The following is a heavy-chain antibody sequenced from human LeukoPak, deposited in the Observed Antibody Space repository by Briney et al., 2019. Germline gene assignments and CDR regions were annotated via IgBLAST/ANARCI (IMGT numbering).Heavy chain of an antibody. V-gene: IGHV4-39*07. CDR1: GGSISSGGYY. Sequence: SETLSLTCTVSGGSISSGGYYWSWIRQPPGKGLEWIGEINHSGSTNYNPSLKSRVTISVDTSKNQFSLKLSSVTAADTAVYYCARVNPGLRYFGYWGQGTLVTVSS. CDR3: ARVNPGLRYFGY. CDR2: INHSGST. J-gene: IGHJ4*02. D-gene: IGHD3-9*01.